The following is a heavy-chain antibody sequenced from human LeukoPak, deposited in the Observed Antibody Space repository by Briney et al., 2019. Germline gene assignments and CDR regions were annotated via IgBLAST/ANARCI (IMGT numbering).Heavy chain of an antibody. D-gene: IGHD1-26*01. V-gene: IGHV1-2*02. Sequence: GASVKVSCKTSGYTFTGYYIHWVRQAPGQGLEWMGWINPNSGVTNYAQKFQGRVTMTRDTSISTAYMELSRLRSDDTAVYYCALNVGATAFLAFDYWGQGTLVTVSS. CDR1: GYTFTGYY. J-gene: IGHJ4*02. CDR2: INPNSGVT. CDR3: ALNVGATAFLAFDY.